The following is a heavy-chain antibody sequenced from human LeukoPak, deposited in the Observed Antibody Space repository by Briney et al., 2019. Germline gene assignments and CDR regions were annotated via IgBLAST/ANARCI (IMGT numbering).Heavy chain of an antibody. V-gene: IGHV4-59*01. CDR3: ARDSSRSRAYL. J-gene: IGHJ4*02. CDR2: THYNGST. D-gene: IGHD2-2*01. Sequence: PSETLSLTCTVSGGPINSYFWSWFRQPPGKRPEWTGYTHYNGSTDCSLSLKSRVTISMDTSKNQFFLRLNSLTAADTAVYFCARDSSRSRAYLWGPGILVTVSS. CDR1: GGPINSYF.